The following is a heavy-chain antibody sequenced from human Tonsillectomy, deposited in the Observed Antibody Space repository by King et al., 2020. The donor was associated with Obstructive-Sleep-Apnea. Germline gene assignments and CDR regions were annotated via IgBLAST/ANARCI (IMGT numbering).Heavy chain of an antibody. CDR3: ARVGETTYYYSEMDV. CDR1: GASVNSFY. J-gene: IGHJ6*02. CDR2: FYTSGSS. D-gene: IGHD1-7*01. V-gene: IGHV4-4*07. Sequence: QLQESGPGLVETSETLSLTCTVSGASVNSFYWSWIRQPAGEGLEWVWRFYTSGSSDYNPSLKSRVSMSVDTSKNQFSLKLTSLTAADPAVYYCARVGETTYYYSEMDVWGQGTTVTVSS.